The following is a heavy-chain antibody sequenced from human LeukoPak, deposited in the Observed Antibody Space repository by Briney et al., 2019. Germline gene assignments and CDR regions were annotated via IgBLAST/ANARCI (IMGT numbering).Heavy chain of an antibody. D-gene: IGHD6-19*01. CDR1: GYTFTRYD. Sequence: ASVKVSCKASGYTFTRYDINWVRQATGQGLEWMGWMNPNSGNTGYAQKFQGRVTMTRNTSISTAYMELSSLRSEDTAVYYCARGLRYSSGRGFDPWGQGTLVTVSS. V-gene: IGHV1-8*01. J-gene: IGHJ5*02. CDR2: MNPNSGNT. CDR3: ARGLRYSSGRGFDP.